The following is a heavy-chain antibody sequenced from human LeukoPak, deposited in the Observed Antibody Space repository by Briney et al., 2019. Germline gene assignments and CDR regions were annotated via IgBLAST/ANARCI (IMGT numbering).Heavy chain of an antibody. Sequence: PGGSLRLSCAASGFSFSDYNMNWVRQAPGKALEWVSSITTTGTYIYYGDSVKGRFTISRDNAKNSLYLQMNSLRAEDTAVYYCARDLGDFDYWGQGTLVTVSS. J-gene: IGHJ4*02. D-gene: IGHD3-10*01. CDR3: ARDLGDFDY. V-gene: IGHV3-21*01. CDR1: GFSFSDYN. CDR2: ITTTGTYI.